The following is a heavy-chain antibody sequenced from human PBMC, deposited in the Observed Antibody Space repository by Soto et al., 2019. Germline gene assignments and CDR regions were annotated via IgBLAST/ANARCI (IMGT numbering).Heavy chain of an antibody. CDR3: ARDPVVPAAIGRDHYGMDV. V-gene: IGHV3-33*08. D-gene: IGHD2-2*02. CDR2: IWYDGGNK. CDR1: GFTFSDYA. J-gene: IGHJ6*02. Sequence: GSLRLSCAASGFTFSDYAMSWVRQAPGKGLEWVAAIWYDGGNKYYADSVKGRFTISRDNSKNTLYLQMNRLRAEDTAVYYCARDPVVPAAIGRDHYGMDVWGQGTTVTVSS.